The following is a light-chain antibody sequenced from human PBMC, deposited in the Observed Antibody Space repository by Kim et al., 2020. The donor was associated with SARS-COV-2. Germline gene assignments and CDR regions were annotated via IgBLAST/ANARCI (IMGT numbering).Light chain of an antibody. CDR3: QKYDEAPWT. CDR2: SAS. CDR1: QGISTS. Sequence: ASLGGRVTITCRGRQGISTSLAWYQQKPGKVPKVLIYSASALQSGVPSQFRGSGSGTDFTLTINSLEAEDVATYYCQKYDEAPWTVGHGTKVDNK. V-gene: IGKV1-27*01. J-gene: IGKJ1*01.